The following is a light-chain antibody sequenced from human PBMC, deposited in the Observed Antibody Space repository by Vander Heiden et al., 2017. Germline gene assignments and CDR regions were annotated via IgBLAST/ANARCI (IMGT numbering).Light chain of an antibody. CDR1: SSDVGGYDY. J-gene: IGLJ1*01. V-gene: IGLV2-14*03. Sequence: QSALTQPASVPGSPGQSIAISCTGTSSDVGGYDYVSWYQQHPGKAPKLVIYDVTNRPSGISDRFSGSKSGNTASLNISGLQAEDEADYYCCAFTSTTTYVFGTGTQVTVL. CDR3: CAFTSTTTYV. CDR2: DVT.